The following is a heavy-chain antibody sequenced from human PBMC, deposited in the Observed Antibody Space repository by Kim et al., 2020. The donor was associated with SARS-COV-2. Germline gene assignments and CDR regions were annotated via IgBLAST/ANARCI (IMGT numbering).Heavy chain of an antibody. Sequence: GGSLRLSCAASGFTFSSYEMNWVRQAPGKGLEWVSYISSSGSTIYYADSVKGRFTISRDNAKNSLHLQMNSLRAEDTAVYYCARERIQPNWFDPWGQGTLVTVSS. V-gene: IGHV3-48*03. CDR3: ARERIQPNWFDP. CDR2: ISSSGSTI. CDR1: GFTFSSYE. J-gene: IGHJ5*02. D-gene: IGHD5-18*01.